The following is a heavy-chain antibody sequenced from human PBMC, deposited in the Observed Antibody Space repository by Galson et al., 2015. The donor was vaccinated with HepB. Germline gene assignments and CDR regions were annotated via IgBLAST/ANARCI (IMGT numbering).Heavy chain of an antibody. CDR3: VRGRLGAYGVDV. Sequence: SLRLSCAASGFTLSSYWMHWVRQPPGKGLVWVARINSDGSSTSYADSVKGRFTISRDNAKNTVYLQVNSLRAEDMAVYYCVRGRLGAYGVDVWGQGTTVTVSS. D-gene: IGHD2-21*01. J-gene: IGHJ6*02. CDR1: GFTLSSYW. CDR2: INSDGSST. V-gene: IGHV3-74*01.